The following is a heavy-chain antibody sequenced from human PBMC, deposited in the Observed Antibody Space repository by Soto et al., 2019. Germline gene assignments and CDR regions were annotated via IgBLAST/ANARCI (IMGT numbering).Heavy chain of an antibody. CDR3: ASRPDMWEGPLDY. Sequence: QVRLVQSGAEVKKPGASVKVSCRASGYTFTTHPIYWVRQVPGQRLEWMGWINAGNGVTTYSQKFQGRVAITRDTPATTAYRGRISLTSEDTAVYYWASRPDMWEGPLDYWGQGTLVTVSP. D-gene: IGHD1-26*01. V-gene: IGHV1-3*01. CDR1: GYTFTTHP. J-gene: IGHJ4*02. CDR2: INAGNGVT.